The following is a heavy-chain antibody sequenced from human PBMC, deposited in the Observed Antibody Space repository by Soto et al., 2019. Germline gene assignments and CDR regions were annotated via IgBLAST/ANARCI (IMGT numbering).Heavy chain of an antibody. J-gene: IGHJ4*02. CDR1: GFTFSNYW. D-gene: IGHD1-26*01. Sequence: EVQLVESGGGLVQPGGSLRLSCAPSGFTFSNYWMHWVRQAPGKGLEWVSRINEDGSVISYADSVQGRFTISRDNGKNTLYLQMNSLRVEDTAVYYCVRDLIIVVTPVDEFDYWGQGTLVTVSS. V-gene: IGHV3-74*01. CDR3: VRDLIIVVTPVDEFDY. CDR2: INEDGSVI.